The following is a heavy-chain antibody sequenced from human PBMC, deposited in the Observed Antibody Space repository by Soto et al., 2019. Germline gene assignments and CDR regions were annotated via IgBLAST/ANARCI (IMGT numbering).Heavy chain of an antibody. CDR2: ISGSGDYT. CDR1: GFTFSTSG. D-gene: IGHD4-17*01. V-gene: IGHV3-23*01. CDR3: ANHGGFDT. J-gene: IGHJ3*02. Sequence: EVQLLGSQGGLVQPGGSLRLSCAASGFTFSTSGMSWVRQAPGKGLEWVSSISGSGDYTNYADSVKGRFTISRDNSKNTLYLQINSLTAEDTAVYYCANHGGFDTWGQGTMVAVSS.